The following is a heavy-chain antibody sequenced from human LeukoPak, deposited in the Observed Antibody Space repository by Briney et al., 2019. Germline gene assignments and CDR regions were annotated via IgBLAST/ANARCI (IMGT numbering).Heavy chain of an antibody. J-gene: IGHJ4*02. CDR1: GFTFSSYS. CDR2: ISSSSSYI. Sequence: KPGGSLRLSCAASGFTFSSYSMNWVRQAPGEGLEWVSSISSSSSYIYYADSVKGRFTISRDNAKNSLYLQMNSLRAEDTAVYYCARAPYYYDSSGYPYELDYWGQGTLVTVSS. V-gene: IGHV3-21*01. CDR3: ARAPYYYDSSGYPYELDY. D-gene: IGHD3-22*01.